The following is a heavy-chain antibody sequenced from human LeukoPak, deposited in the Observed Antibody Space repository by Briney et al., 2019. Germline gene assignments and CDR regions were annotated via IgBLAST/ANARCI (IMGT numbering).Heavy chain of an antibody. Sequence: GASVKVSCKASGYTFTGYYIHWVRQAPGQGLELMGWINPNSGGRNYAQKFQGRVTMTRDTSTTYMELSRLTSVDTAVYYCARAYSGYEAFDYWGQGTLVTVSS. D-gene: IGHD5-12*01. J-gene: IGHJ4*02. CDR2: INPNSGGR. CDR1: GYTFTGYY. V-gene: IGHV1-2*02. CDR3: ARAYSGYEAFDY.